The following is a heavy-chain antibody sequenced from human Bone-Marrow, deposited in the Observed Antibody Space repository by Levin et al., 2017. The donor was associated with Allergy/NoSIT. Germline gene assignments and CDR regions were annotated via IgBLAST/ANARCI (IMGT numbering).Heavy chain of an antibody. D-gene: IGHD6-13*01. CDR1: GFTFSSYA. Sequence: PGGSLRLSCAASGFTFSSYAMHWVRQAPGKGLEWVAVISYDGSNKYYADSVKGRFTISRDNSKNTLYLQMNSLRAEDTAVYYCARDGGSYSSSWYVGHHNWFDPWGQGTLVTVSS. CDR3: ARDGGSYSSSWYVGHHNWFDP. CDR2: ISYDGSNK. J-gene: IGHJ5*02. V-gene: IGHV3-30*04.